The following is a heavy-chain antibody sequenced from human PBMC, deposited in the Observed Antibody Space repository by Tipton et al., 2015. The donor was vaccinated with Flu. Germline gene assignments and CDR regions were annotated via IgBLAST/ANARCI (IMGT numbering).Heavy chain of an antibody. CDR3: ARDLWNDRRAYYYYGVDV. V-gene: IGHV4-39*07. J-gene: IGHJ6*02. CDR1: GDSISTTIYY. D-gene: IGHD1-1*01. CDR2: IYYRGTT. Sequence: TLSLTCTVSGDSISTTIYYWGWVRQPPGKGLEWIGSIYYRGTTDYNPSLKSRVTISVDSSKNEFSLTLASLTAADTAVYYCARDLWNDRRAYYYYGVDVWGQGTTVTVSS.